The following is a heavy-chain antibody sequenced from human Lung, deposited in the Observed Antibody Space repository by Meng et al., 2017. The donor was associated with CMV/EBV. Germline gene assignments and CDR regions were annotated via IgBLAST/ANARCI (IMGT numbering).Heavy chain of an antibody. J-gene: IGHJ4*02. CDR1: GFTFNNYW. D-gene: IGHD2-2*02. CDR2: INGDGSST. Sequence: GESXKISXAASGFTFNNYWMHWVRQAPGKGLVWVSRINGDGSSTTYADSVKGRFTISRDNAKNTLYLQMNSLRAEDTAVYYCARGCTNTNCYKSDFDYWGQGXLVTVSS. V-gene: IGHV3-74*01. CDR3: ARGCTNTNCYKSDFDY.